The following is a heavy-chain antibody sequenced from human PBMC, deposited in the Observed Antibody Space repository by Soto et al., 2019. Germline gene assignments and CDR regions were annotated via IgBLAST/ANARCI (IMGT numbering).Heavy chain of an antibody. D-gene: IGHD2-15*01. CDR3: ARGEGYCSGGSCYGDAFDI. V-gene: IGHV1-2*02. J-gene: IGHJ3*02. Sequence: ASVKVSCKASGYTFTGYYMHWVRQAPGRGGEWMGWINPNSGGTNYAQKFQGRVTMTRDTSISTAYMALSRLRSDDTAVYCCARGEGYCSGGSCYGDAFDIWGQGTMVTVSS. CDR2: INPNSGGT. CDR1: GYTFTGYY.